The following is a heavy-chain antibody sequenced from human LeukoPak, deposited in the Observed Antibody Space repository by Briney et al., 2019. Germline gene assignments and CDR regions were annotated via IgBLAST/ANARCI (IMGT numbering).Heavy chain of an antibody. Sequence: GGSLRLSCVASGFTFSSHTMNWVRQVPGKGLEWVSSLSSTTSYIYYADSVKGRFTISRDNAKNSLYLQMNSLRAEDTAVYYCARDGGYYEILTGYELDYWGQGTLVTVSS. CDR3: ARDGGYYEILTGYELDY. CDR2: LSSTTSYI. CDR1: GFTFSSHT. J-gene: IGHJ4*02. V-gene: IGHV3-21*01. D-gene: IGHD3-9*01.